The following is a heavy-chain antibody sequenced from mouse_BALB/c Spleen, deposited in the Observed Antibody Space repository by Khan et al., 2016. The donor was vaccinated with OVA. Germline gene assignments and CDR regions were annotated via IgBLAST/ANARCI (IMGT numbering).Heavy chain of an antibody. CDR2: ISGDSTTI. CDR1: GFTFNNYG. V-gene: IGHV5-17*02. Sequence: EVELVESGGGLVQPGGSRKLSCAASGFTFNNYGMHWVRQAPEKGLEWVAYISGDSTTIYYVDSVKGRFTISRDNPKHPLFLQMTSLMSEDTAMYYCATTYFYGYYFDYWGPGTTLTVS. J-gene: IGHJ2*01. CDR3: ATTYFYGYYFDY. D-gene: IGHD1-1*01.